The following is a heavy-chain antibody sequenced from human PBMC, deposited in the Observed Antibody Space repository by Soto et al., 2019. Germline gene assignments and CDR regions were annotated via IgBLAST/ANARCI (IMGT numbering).Heavy chain of an antibody. Sequence: EVQLVESGGGLVQPGGSLRLSCEASGFTFRNYDMHWVRQGTGKGLEWVSGISAAGETDYADSVEGRFTISRENAQNSFFLQMNSLRVGDTAVYYCARTDRDFYGVDVWGQGTTVIVSS. V-gene: IGHV3-13*01. J-gene: IGHJ6*02. CDR1: GFTFRNYD. CDR3: ARTDRDFYGVDV. CDR2: ISAAGET.